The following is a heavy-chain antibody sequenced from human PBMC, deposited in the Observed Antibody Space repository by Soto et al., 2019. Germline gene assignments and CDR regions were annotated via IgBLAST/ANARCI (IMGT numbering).Heavy chain of an antibody. CDR3: ARDSRSGYYLEY. CDR1: GDSISSGGYS. CDR2: IYHSGGT. V-gene: IGHV4-30-2*01. J-gene: IGHJ4*02. D-gene: IGHD3-22*01. Sequence: QLQLQESGSGLVKPSQTLSLTCAVSGDSISSGGYSWNWIRQPPGKGLEWIGYIYHSGGTDYNPSLKSRVTITVDSSNNQFSLKLMSVTAADTAVYYCARDSRSGYYLEYWGQGTLVTVSS.